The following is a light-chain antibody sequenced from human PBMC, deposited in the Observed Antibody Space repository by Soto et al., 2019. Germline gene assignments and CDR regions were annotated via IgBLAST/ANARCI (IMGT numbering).Light chain of an antibody. CDR3: SSYTTGSTYV. CDR2: EVS. CDR1: SSDVGAYNF. J-gene: IGLJ1*01. V-gene: IGLV2-14*03. Sequence: QSVLTQPASVSGSPGQSITISCTGTSSDVGAYNFVSWYRQDPGKAPKLLIYEVSNRPSGISSRFSASKSGLLASLTISGLQAEDEADYYCSSYTTGSTYVFGSGTKLTVL.